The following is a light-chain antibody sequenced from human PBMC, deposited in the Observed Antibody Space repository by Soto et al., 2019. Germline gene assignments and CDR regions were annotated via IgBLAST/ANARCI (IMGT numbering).Light chain of an antibody. CDR2: DAS. J-gene: IGKJ2*01. V-gene: IGKV1-33*01. Sequence: DIQMTQSPSSLSASVGDRVTITCQASQDISNYLNWYQQKPGKAPKLLIYDASNWETGVPSRFIGSGSGTDFTFTISSLQPEDIATYYCQQYDNLYTFGQGTKLEIK. CDR3: QQYDNLYT. CDR1: QDISNY.